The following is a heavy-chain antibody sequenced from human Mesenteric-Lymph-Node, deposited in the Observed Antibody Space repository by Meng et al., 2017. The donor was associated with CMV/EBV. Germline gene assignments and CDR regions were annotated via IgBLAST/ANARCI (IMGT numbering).Heavy chain of an antibody. Sequence: ISGDSVSNNIAAWNWIRQSTSRGLEWLGRTYYRSKWYNEYTGSLKSRITINPDTSKNQFSLQLNFVTPEDTAVYYCARESAGASFDSWGQGTLVTVSS. J-gene: IGHJ5*01. CDR3: ARESAGASFDS. V-gene: IGHV6-1*01. CDR2: TYYRSKWYN. D-gene: IGHD1-26*01. CDR1: GDSVSNNIAA.